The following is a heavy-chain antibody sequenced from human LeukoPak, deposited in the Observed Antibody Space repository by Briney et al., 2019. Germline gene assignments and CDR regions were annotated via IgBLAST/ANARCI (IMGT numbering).Heavy chain of an antibody. CDR3: ARQVEVEMAGNFDY. J-gene: IGHJ4*02. Sequence: GEPLKISCKGSGYSFTSYWIGWVGQLPGKGLEWMGIIYPGDSDTRYSPSFQGQVTISAAKSISTAYLQWSSLKASDTAMYYCARQVEVEMAGNFDYWGQGTLVTVSS. CDR2: IYPGDSDT. V-gene: IGHV5-51*01. CDR1: GYSFTSYW. D-gene: IGHD5-24*01.